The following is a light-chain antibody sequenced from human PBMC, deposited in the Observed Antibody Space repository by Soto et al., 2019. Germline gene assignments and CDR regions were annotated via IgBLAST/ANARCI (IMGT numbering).Light chain of an antibody. V-gene: IGLV1-40*01. CDR2: RNN. CDR3: QSFWV. Sequence: QSVLTQPPSVSGAPGQRVTISCTGSNSNIGAGFDVHWYQQFPGTAPKLLIYRNNQRPSGVPDRFSGSKSGTSASLALTGLQAEDEADYYCQSFWVFGGGTKVTVL. J-gene: IGLJ2*01. CDR1: NSNIGAGFD.